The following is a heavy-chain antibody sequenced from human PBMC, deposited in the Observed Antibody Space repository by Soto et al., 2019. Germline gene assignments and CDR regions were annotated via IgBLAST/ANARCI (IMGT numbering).Heavy chain of an antibody. J-gene: IGHJ6*02. CDR1: GYTLTELS. CDR3: ATDGVVSGDYYYGMDV. V-gene: IGHV1-24*01. Sequence: ASVKVSCKVSGYTLTELSMHWVRQAPGKGLEWMGGFDPEDGETIYAQKFQGRVTMTEDTSTDTAYMELSSLRSEDTAVYYCATDGVVSGDYYYGMDVWGQRTTVTVCS. CDR2: FDPEDGET. D-gene: IGHD3-16*01.